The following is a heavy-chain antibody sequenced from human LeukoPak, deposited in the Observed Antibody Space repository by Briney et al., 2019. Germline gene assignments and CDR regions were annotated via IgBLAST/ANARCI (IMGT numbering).Heavy chain of an antibody. CDR2: IRYDGSNQ. CDR3: ARDDCSSTTCYAY. Sequence: PGGSLRLSCAASGFTFSYYGMHWVRQAPGKGLEWVAGIRYDGSNQYYADSVKGRFTISRDNPRNTLYLQMNSLRAEGTAVYYCARDDCSSTTCYAYWGQGTLVTVSS. J-gene: IGHJ4*02. V-gene: IGHV3-33*01. D-gene: IGHD2-2*01. CDR1: GFTFSYYG.